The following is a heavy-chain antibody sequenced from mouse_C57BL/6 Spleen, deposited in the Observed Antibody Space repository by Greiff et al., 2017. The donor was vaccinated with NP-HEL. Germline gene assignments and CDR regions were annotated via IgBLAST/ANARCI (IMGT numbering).Heavy chain of an antibody. Sequence: VQLQQPGAELVKPGASVKLSCKASGYTFTSYWMQWVKQRPGQGLEWIGEIDPSDSYTNYNQKFKGTATLTVDTSSSTAYMQLSSLTAEDSAVYYCARGGYGSWFAYWGQGTLVTVSA. D-gene: IGHD2-10*02. CDR3: ARGGYGSWFAY. CDR2: IDPSDSYT. V-gene: IGHV1-50*01. J-gene: IGHJ3*01. CDR1: GYTFTSYW.